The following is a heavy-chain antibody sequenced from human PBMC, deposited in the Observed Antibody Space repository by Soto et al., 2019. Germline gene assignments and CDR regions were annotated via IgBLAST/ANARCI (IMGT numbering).Heavy chain of an antibody. V-gene: IGHV4-39*01. CDR3: ARRTVTHDAFDI. CDR1: GASISSSRYK. D-gene: IGHD4-17*01. J-gene: IGHJ3*02. Sequence: QLQLQESGPGLVKPSETLSLTCTVSGASISSSRYKWGWIRQPPGKGLEWIGGIDNSGNTYYNPSLNSRVTISGDTSKNQLSLKLTSVTGADTAVYYCARRTVTHDAFDIWGQGTMVTVSS. CDR2: IDNSGNT.